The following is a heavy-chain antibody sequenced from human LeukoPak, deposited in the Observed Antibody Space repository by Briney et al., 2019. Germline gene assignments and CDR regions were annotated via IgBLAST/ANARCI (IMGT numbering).Heavy chain of an antibody. D-gene: IGHD3-3*01. CDR1: GFTFSSYA. J-gene: IGHJ6*02. CDR2: ISYDGSNK. Sequence: GRSLRLSCAASGFTFSSYAMRWVRQAPGKGLEWVAVISYDGSNKYYADSVKGRFTISRDNSKNTLYLQMNSLRAEDTAVYYCARSRGFGAFYYYYGMDVWGQGTTVTVSS. CDR3: ARSRGFGAFYYYYGMDV. V-gene: IGHV3-30-3*01.